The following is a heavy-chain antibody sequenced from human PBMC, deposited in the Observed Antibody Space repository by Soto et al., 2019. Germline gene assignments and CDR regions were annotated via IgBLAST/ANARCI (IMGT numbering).Heavy chain of an antibody. V-gene: IGHV1-46*01. CDR3: ARDDSSSWFLAGHYGMDV. CDR2: INPSGGST. Sequence: ASVKVSCKASGYTFTSYYMHWVRQAPGQGLEWMGIINPSGGSTSYAQKFQGRVTMTRDTSTSTVYMELSSLRSEDTAVYYCARDDSSSWFLAGHYGMDVWGQGTTVTVSS. J-gene: IGHJ6*02. D-gene: IGHD6-13*01. CDR1: GYTFTSYY.